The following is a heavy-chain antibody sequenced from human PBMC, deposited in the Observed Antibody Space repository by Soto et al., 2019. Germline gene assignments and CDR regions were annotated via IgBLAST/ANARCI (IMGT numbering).Heavy chain of an antibody. J-gene: IGHJ4*02. CDR3: ARDAGYSNGPFDY. D-gene: IGHD5-18*01. CDR2: ISSSSSTI. CDR1: GFTFRSYS. Sequence: EVQLVESGGSLVQPGGSLRLSCAASGFTFRSYSMNWVRQAPGKGLEWVSYISSSSSTIYYADSVKGRFTISRDNRKNSVYLQMNSLRDEDTAVYYCARDAGYSNGPFDYWGQGTLVTVSS. V-gene: IGHV3-48*02.